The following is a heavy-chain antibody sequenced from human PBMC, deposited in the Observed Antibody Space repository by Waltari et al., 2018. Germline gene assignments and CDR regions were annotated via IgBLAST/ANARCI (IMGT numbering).Heavy chain of an antibody. Sequence: EVQLVESGGLLMQPGGSLRLSCAASGLTVSANFMTWVRQAPGKGREWVSIRYPGDTIYYADSVKGRFTISRDNSKNTLYLQMNSLRVEDTAVYYCARWLLSERKGIDVWGQGTTVTVSS. V-gene: IGHV3-53*01. D-gene: IGHD3-3*01. J-gene: IGHJ6*02. CDR1: GLTVSANF. CDR2: RYPGDTI. CDR3: ARWLLSERKGIDV.